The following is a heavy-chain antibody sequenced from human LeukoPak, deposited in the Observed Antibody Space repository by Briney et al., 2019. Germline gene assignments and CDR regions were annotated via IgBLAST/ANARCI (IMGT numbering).Heavy chain of an antibody. J-gene: IGHJ6*03. V-gene: IGHV4-34*01. CDR3: ARDTTGTTGGYYYYYMDV. CDR2: INHSEST. D-gene: IGHD1-1*01. CDR1: GGSFSGYY. Sequence: SETLSLTCAVYGGSFSGYYWSWIRQPPGKGLEWIGEINHSESTNYNPSLKSRVTISVDTSKNQFSLKLSSVTAADTAVYYCARDTTGTTGGYYYYYMDVWGKGTTVTVSS.